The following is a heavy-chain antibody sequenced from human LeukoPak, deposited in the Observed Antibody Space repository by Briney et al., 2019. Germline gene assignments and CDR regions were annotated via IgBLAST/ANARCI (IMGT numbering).Heavy chain of an antibody. V-gene: IGHV3-7*01. D-gene: IGHD4-17*01. CDR1: GFTFSSYW. Sequence: PGGSLRLSCAASGFTFSSYWMSWVRQAPGKGLEWVANIKKDGSEKYYVDSVKGRFTISRDNAKTSLYLQMNSLRAEDTAVYYCARDNGDYVTDYWGQGTLGTVSS. CDR3: ARDNGDYVTDY. J-gene: IGHJ4*02. CDR2: IKKDGSEK.